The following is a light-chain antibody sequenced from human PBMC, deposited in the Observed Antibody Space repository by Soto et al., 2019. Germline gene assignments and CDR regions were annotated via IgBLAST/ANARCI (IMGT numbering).Light chain of an antibody. CDR2: DAS. CDR3: QQRSNWPGLT. Sequence: EIVLTQSPATLSLSLGERATLSCRASQSVSSYLAWYQQKPGQAPRLLIYDASNRATGIPARFSGSGSGTDFTLTISSLEPEDFAVYYCQQRSNWPGLTFGGGTKVEIK. V-gene: IGKV3-11*01. J-gene: IGKJ4*01. CDR1: QSVSSY.